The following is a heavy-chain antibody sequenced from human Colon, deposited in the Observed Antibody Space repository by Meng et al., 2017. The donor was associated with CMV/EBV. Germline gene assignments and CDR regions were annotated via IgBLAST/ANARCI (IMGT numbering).Heavy chain of an antibody. CDR2: ITWNSETI. CDR3: AKDVGANFFYGLDV. Sequence: GRSLSLSCAVSGFTYDDHAMHWVRQVPGKGPEWVACITWNSETIAYGDSVKGRFTVSRDNAKTALYLQMNSLRAEDKALYYCAKDVGANFFYGLDVWGQGTTVTVSS. J-gene: IGHJ6*02. CDR1: GFTYDDHA. D-gene: IGHD1-26*01. V-gene: IGHV3-9*01.